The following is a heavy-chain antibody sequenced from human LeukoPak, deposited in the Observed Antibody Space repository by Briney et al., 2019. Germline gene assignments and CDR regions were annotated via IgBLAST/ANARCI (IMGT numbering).Heavy chain of an antibody. V-gene: IGHV6-1*01. D-gene: IGHD1-26*01. CDR2: TYYRSKWYN. CDR1: GDSVSSNSAA. CDR3: AREGDYSGSRLVFDY. J-gene: IGHJ4*02. Sequence: SQTLSLTCAISGDSVSSNSAAWNWLRQSPSRGLEWLGRTYYRSKWYNDYAVSVKSRITINPDTSKNQFSLQLNSVTPEDTAVYYCAREGDYSGSRLVFDYWGQGTLVTVSS.